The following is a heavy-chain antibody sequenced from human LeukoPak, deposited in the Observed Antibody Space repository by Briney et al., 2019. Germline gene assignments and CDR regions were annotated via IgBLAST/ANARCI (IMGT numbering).Heavy chain of an antibody. J-gene: IGHJ4*02. V-gene: IGHV3-30-3*01. CDR2: ISYDGSTE. D-gene: IGHD3-22*01. CDR1: GFTFSNYA. CDR3: ARAGFNYDSSGYYYALHYFDY. Sequence: AGGSLRLSCAASGFTFSNYAMHWVRQAPGKGLEWVAVISYDGSTEYYADSVKGRVTVSRDNSKNTLYLQMNSLRVEDTAVFYCARAGFNYDSSGYYYALHYFDYWGQGTLVTVSS.